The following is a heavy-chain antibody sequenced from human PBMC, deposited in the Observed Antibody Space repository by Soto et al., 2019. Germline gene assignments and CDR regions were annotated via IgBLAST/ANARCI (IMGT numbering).Heavy chain of an antibody. CDR3: ARGLVLVPSEASADDYFYY. Sequence: SVKVSCKASGGTFSSYSISWVRQAPGQGLEWMGGIIPIFGTANYAQKFQGRVTITADESTSTAYMELSSLRSEDTAVYYCARGLVLVPSEASADDYFYYCGQGTLDTVSS. CDR2: IIPIFGTA. CDR1: GGTFSSYS. D-gene: IGHD2-2*01. V-gene: IGHV1-69*13. J-gene: IGHJ4*02.